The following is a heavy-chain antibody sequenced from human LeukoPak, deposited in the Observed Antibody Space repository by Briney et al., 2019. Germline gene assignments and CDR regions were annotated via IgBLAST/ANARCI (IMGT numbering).Heavy chain of an antibody. CDR3: ARDHGSGQYSFDD. V-gene: IGHV1-46*01. CDR1: GFTFTSYY. J-gene: IGHJ4*02. D-gene: IGHD6-19*01. CDR2: INPSGGST. Sequence: GASVTVSCKASGFTFTSYYMHWVRQAPGQGIEWMGLINPSGGSTTYAQKFQGRVTMTRDTSTSTVYMELSSLRSEDTAVYYCARDHGSGQYSFDDWGQGTLVTVSS.